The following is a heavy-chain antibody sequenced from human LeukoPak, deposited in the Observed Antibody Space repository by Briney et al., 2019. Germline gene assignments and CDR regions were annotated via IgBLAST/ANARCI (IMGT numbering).Heavy chain of an antibody. CDR3: ASGTRYLNDS. V-gene: IGHV4-34*01. D-gene: IGHD1-14*01. CDR1: GGSFSGYY. J-gene: IGHJ4*02. CDR2: INHSGST. Sequence: SETLSLTCAVYGGSFSGYYWSWIRQPPGKGLEWIGEINHSGSTNYNPSLKSRVTISVDTSKNQFSLKPSSVTAADTAVYYCASGTRYLNDSWGQGTLVTVSS.